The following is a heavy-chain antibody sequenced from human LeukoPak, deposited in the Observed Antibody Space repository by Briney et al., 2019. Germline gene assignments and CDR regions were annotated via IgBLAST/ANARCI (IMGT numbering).Heavy chain of an antibody. J-gene: IGHJ4*02. D-gene: IGHD5-18*01. CDR3: ARDFIRGYSYGYDY. V-gene: IGHV3-74*01. CDR2: INSDGSST. CDR1: GFTFSSYW. Sequence: GGSLRLSCAASGFTFSSYWMHWVRHAPGKGLVWVSRINSDGSSTSYADSVKGQFTISRDNAKNTLYLQMNSLRAEDTAVYCCARDFIRGYSYGYDYWGQGTLVTVSS.